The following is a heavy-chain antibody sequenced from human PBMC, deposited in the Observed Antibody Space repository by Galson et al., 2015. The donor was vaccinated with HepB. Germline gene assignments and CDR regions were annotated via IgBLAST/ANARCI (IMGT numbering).Heavy chain of an antibody. D-gene: IGHD2-21*02. J-gene: IGHJ4*02. Sequence: SLRLSCAASGFTFSSYGMHWVRQAPGKGLEWVAVISYDGSNKYYADSVKGRFTISRDNSKNTLYLQMNSLRAEDTAVYYCAKGHIVVVTAIPLRYWGQGTLVTVSS. CDR1: GFTFSSYG. CDR2: ISYDGSNK. V-gene: IGHV3-30*18. CDR3: AKGHIVVVTAIPLRY.